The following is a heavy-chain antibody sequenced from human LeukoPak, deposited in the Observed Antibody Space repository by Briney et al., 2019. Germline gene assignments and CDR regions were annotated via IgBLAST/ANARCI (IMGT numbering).Heavy chain of an antibody. V-gene: IGHV4-34*01. CDR3: ARQAVAGPFDY. Sequence: SETLSLTCAVYGGSFSGYYWSWIRQPPGKGLEWIGEINHSGSTNYIPSLKSRVTISVDTSKNQFSLKLSSVTAADTAVYYCARQAVAGPFDYWGQGTLVTVSS. CDR2: INHSGST. D-gene: IGHD6-19*01. CDR1: GGSFSGYY. J-gene: IGHJ4*02.